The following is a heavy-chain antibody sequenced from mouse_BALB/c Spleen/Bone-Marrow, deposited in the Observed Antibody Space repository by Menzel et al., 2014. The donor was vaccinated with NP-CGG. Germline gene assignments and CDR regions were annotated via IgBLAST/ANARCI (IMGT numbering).Heavy chain of an antibody. CDR3: TRYDLTTRAFAY. D-gene: IGHD3-3*01. J-gene: IGHJ3*01. CDR2: IHLSDSES. Sequence: VQLQESGAELVRPGASVKLSCMASGYSFTSYWVNWVKQRPGQGLEWIGMIHLSDSESRLNQKFKDKATLTVDKSSSTAYTQLSSPTSEDSAVYYCTRYDLTTRAFAYWGQGTLVTVSA. CDR1: GYSFTSYW. V-gene: IGHV1-61*01.